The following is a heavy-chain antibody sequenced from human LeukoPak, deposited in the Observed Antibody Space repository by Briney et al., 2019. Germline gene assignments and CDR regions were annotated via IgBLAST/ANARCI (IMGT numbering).Heavy chain of an antibody. V-gene: IGHV3-74*01. J-gene: IGHJ6*02. CDR1: GFTFSSYW. Sequence: GGSLRLSCAASGFTFSSYWMHWVRQAPGKGLVWVSRINTDGSSTIYADSVKGRFTISRDNAKNTLYLQMNTLRVEDTAVYYCTRDLMDYDVSTGLHHYYMDVWGQGTTVIVSS. CDR3: TRDLMDYDVSTGLHHYYMDV. D-gene: IGHD3-9*01. CDR2: INTDGSST.